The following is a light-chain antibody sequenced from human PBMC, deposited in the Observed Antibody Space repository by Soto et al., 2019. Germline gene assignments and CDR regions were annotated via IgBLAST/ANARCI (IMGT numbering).Light chain of an antibody. CDR1: SSNIGSNY. CDR3: ATWDSSLSAGV. J-gene: IGLJ3*02. V-gene: IGLV1-51*02. Sequence: QSVLTQPPSVSAAPGQKVSISCSGGSSNIGSNYVSWFQQLPGTAPKLLIYENNKRPSGIPDRFSGSKSGTSATLGITGLQTGDEADYYCATWDSSLSAGVFGGGTQLTVL. CDR2: ENN.